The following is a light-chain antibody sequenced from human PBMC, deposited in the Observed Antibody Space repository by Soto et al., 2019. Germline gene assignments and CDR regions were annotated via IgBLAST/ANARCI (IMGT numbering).Light chain of an antibody. CDR1: SSDVGGYNY. CDR2: DVS. J-gene: IGLJ1*01. V-gene: IGLV2-8*01. CDR3: SSYAGFNNLV. Sequence: QSVLTQPASVSGSPGQSITISCTGTSSDVGGYNYVSWYQQHPGKAPKLMICDVSNRPSGVSDRFSGSKSGNTASLTVSGLQAEDEADYYCSSYAGFNNLVFRPGTKVTVL.